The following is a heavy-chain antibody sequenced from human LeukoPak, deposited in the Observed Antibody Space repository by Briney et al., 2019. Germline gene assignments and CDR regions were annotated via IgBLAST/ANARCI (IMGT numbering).Heavy chain of an antibody. D-gene: IGHD6-19*01. CDR3: ARGRYSSGWYGTVRRPDNWFDP. Sequence: RSETLSLTCAVYGGSFSGYYWSWIRQPPGKGLEWIGEINHSGSTNYNPSLKSRVTISVDTSKNQFSLKLSSVTAADTAVYYCARGRYSSGWYGTVRRPDNWFDPWGQGTLVTVSS. J-gene: IGHJ5*02. CDR1: GGSFSGYY. V-gene: IGHV4-34*01. CDR2: INHSGST.